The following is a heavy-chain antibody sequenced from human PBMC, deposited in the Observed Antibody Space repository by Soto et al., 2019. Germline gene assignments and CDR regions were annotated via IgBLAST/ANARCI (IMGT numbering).Heavy chain of an antibody. CDR3: GPRGAVADRRGY. V-gene: IGHV4-34*01. Sequence: QVQLQQWGAGLLKPSETLSLTCAVYGGYFSDFDWTWIRQPPGKGLEWMGEINHSGSTNYNPSLKSRVAISVDTSKNQFSLNLTSVTAADTAVYYCGPRGAVADRRGYWGHGTGVTVSS. D-gene: IGHD6-19*01. CDR1: GGYFSDFD. CDR2: INHSGST. J-gene: IGHJ4*01.